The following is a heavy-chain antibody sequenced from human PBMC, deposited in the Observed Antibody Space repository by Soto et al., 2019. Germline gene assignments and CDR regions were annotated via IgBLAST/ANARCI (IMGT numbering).Heavy chain of an antibody. CDR2: INGNTGHT. J-gene: IGHJ5*02. CDR1: GYTFSRYG. CDR3: ARERKWEPLPS. D-gene: IGHD1-26*01. Sequence: QVQLVQSGAEVREPWASVKVSCKTSGYTFSRYGITWVRQAPGQGLEWMGWINGNTGHTIYAVNLEDRLTISTAKSPSTAYMELRSPTSADTAVYYCARERKWEPLPSWGQGTLVTVSS. V-gene: IGHV1-18*01.